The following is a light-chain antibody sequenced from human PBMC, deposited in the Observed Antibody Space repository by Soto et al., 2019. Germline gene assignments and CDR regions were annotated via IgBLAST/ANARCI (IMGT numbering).Light chain of an antibody. CDR2: GAS. CDR3: QKYNNWPPWT. CDR1: QSVTTN. V-gene: IGKV3-15*01. J-gene: IGKJ1*01. Sequence: EVVMTQSPATLSVSPGERATLSCRASQSVTTNMAWYQQKPGQAPRLLIYGASNRATGIPDRFSGGGSGTDFTLTISRLQSEDFAVYYCQKYNNWPPWTFGQGTKVDIK.